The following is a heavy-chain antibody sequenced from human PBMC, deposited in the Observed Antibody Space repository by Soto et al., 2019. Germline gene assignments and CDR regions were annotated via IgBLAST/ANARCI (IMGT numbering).Heavy chain of an antibody. V-gene: IGHV4-39*01. CDR2: IYYSGRT. J-gene: IGHJ4*02. CDR1: GESISSSSYY. Sequence: SETLSLTCIVSGESISSSSYYWGWIRQPPGKGLEWIGSIYYSGRTYYNPSFKSRVTISIDTSKNQFSLKLSSVTATDTAVYYSARQRTTVVTQAYFDHWGQGALVTVSS. CDR3: ARQRTTVVTQAYFDH. D-gene: IGHD2-21*02.